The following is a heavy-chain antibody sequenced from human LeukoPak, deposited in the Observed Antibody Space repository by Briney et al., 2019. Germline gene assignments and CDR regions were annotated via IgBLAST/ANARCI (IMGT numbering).Heavy chain of an antibody. J-gene: IGHJ4*02. CDR2: IYYSGST. CDR1: GGSISSGDYY. V-gene: IGHV4-30-4*01. CDR3: AGGLGELYYFDY. Sequence: SETLSLTCTVSGGSISSGDYYWSWIRQPPGKGLEWIGYIYYSGSTYYNPSLKSRVTISVDTSKNQFSLKLSSVTAADTAVYYCAGGLGELYYFDYWGQGTLVTVSS. D-gene: IGHD3-16*01.